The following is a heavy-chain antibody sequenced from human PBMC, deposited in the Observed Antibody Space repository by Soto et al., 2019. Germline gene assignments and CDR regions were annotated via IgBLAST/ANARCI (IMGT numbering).Heavy chain of an antibody. J-gene: IGHJ3*02. CDR1: GYTFTSNG. CDR3: ASSKDIVVVVAATTNDAFDI. Sequence: ASFKVSCKASGYTFTSNGISWVRPAPGQGLERMGWISAYNGNTNYAQKLKGRVTMTTDTSTSTAYMELRSLRSDDTAVYYCASSKDIVVVVAATTNDAFDIWGQGTMVTVSS. V-gene: IGHV1-18*01. D-gene: IGHD2-15*01. CDR2: ISAYNGNT.